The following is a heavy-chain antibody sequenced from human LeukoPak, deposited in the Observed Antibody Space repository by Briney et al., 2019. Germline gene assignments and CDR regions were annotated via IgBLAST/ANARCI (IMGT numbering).Heavy chain of an antibody. V-gene: IGHV3-21*01. Sequence: GGSLRLSCAASGFTLSNYNVNWVRQAPGKGLEWVSSITASSSYIYYADSVKGRFTISRDNAKNSLYLQMNSLRAEDTAIYYCARGYHDFDYWGQGTLVTVSS. CDR3: ARGYHDFDY. CDR1: GFTLSNYN. J-gene: IGHJ4*02. D-gene: IGHD2-15*01. CDR2: ITASSSYI.